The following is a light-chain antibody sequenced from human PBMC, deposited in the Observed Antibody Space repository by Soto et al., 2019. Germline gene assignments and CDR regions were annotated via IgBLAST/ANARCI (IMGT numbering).Light chain of an antibody. CDR1: QSVSSY. V-gene: IGKV3-11*01. J-gene: IGKJ5*01. CDR3: QQRSKWPIT. Sequence: EIVLTQSPATLSLSPGERATLSCRTSQSVSSYLAWYQQKPGQAPRLFIYDASSRATGIPARFSGSGSGTDFTLTISSLEPEDVAVYYCQQRSKWPITLGQGTRLEIK. CDR2: DAS.